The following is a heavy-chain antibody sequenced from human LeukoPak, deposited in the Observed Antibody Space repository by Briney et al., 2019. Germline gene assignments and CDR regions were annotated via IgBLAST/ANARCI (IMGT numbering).Heavy chain of an antibody. CDR3: ARSGQLPYGLFDY. V-gene: IGHV4-34*01. D-gene: IGHD2-2*01. CDR2: INHSGST. CDR1: GGSFSGYY. Sequence: SETLSLTCAVYGGSFSGYYWSWIRQPPGKGLEWIGEINHSGSTNYNPSLKSRVTISVDTSKNQFSLKLSSVTAADTAVYYCARSGQLPYGLFDYWGQGTLVTASS. J-gene: IGHJ4*02.